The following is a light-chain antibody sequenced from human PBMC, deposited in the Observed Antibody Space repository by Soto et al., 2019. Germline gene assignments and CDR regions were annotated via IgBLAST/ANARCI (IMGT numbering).Light chain of an antibody. J-gene: IGKJ1*01. Sequence: EIVLTQSPDTLSLSPGERATLSCRTSQSISSSYIAWYQQKPGQAPRLLVFGASSGATGTPDRFSGSGSGTDFTLTFSRLEPEDFAIYYCQQYSSSHLTFGQGTTVEFK. V-gene: IGKV3-20*01. CDR3: QQYSSSHLT. CDR2: GAS. CDR1: QSISSSY.